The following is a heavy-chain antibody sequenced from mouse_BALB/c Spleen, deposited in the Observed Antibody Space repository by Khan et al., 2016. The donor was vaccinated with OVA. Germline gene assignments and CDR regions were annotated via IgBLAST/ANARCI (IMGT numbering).Heavy chain of an antibody. J-gene: IGHJ4*01. CDR3: ARDAGRY. CDR2: INPKNGVT. V-gene: IGHV1-18*01. CDR1: GYQFTEYT. Sequence: VQLKQSGPELVKPGASVKISCKTSGYQFTEYTLHGVKQSHGKSLEWIGVINPKNGVTSYNQKFKGKATLTVDKSSSTAYMEFRSLTSEDSAVYYCARDAGRYWGQGTSVTVSS. D-gene: IGHD3-3*01.